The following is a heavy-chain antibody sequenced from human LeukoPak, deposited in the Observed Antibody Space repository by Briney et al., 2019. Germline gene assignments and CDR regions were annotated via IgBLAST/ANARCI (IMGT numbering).Heavy chain of an antibody. J-gene: IGHJ4*02. V-gene: IGHV1-2*02. CDR1: GYTFTGYY. Sequence: ASVKVSCKASGYTFTGYYMHWVRQAPGQGLKWMGWINPNSGGTDYAQKFQGRVTMARDTSISTAYMELSSLTSDDTAVYYCSRGRADGYSGYDFGDYWGQGTLVTVSS. CDR2: INPNSGGT. D-gene: IGHD5-12*01. CDR3: SRGRADGYSGYDFGDY.